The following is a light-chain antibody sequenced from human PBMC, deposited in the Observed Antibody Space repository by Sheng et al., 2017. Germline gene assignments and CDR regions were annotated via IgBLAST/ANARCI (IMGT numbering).Light chain of an antibody. CDR2: DVS. Sequence: QSALTQPASVSGSPGQSITISCTGTSIDVGGYNYVSWYQQHPGKAPKLMIHDVSNRPSGVSNRFSGSKSGNTASLTISGLQAEDEADYYCTSYTSSSTVVFGGGTKLTVL. J-gene: IGLJ3*02. CDR1: SIDVGGYNY. CDR3: TSYTSSSTVV. V-gene: IGLV2-14*03.